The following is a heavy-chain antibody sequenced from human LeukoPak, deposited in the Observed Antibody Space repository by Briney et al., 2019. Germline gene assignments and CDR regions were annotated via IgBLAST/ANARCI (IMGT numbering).Heavy chain of an antibody. J-gene: IGHJ4*02. D-gene: IGHD3-22*01. CDR2: INHSGST. Sequence: PSETLSLTCAVYGGSFSGYYWSWIRQPPGKGLEWIGEINHSGSTNYNPSLKSRVTTSVDTSKNQFSLKLSSVTAADTAVYYCARGLGLDDSSGYYFDYWGQGTLVTVSS. V-gene: IGHV4-34*01. CDR1: GGSFSGYY. CDR3: ARGLGLDDSSGYYFDY.